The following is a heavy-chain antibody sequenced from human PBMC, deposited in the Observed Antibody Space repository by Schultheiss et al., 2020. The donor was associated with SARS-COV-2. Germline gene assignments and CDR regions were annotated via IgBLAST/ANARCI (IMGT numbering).Heavy chain of an antibody. V-gene: IGHV3-11*01. J-gene: IGHJ4*02. CDR3: AQEGD. CDR2: ISSSSSTI. CDR1: GFTFSNAW. Sequence: GESLKISCAASGFTFSNAWMSWVRQAPGKGLEWVSYISSSSSTIYYADSVKGRFTISRDNAKNSLYLQMNSLRAEDTAVYYCAQEGDWGQGTLVTVSS. D-gene: IGHD3-16*01.